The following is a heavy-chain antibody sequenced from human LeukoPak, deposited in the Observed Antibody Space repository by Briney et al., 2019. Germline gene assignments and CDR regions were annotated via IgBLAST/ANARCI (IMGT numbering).Heavy chain of an antibody. CDR3: ARLPYYYGSGSYSNFSPH. Sequence: SETLSLTCAVYGGSFSGYYWSWIRQPPGKGLEWIGEINHSGSTNYNPSLKSRVTISVDTSKNQFSLKLSSVTAADTAVYYCARLPYYYGSGSYSNFSPHWGQSTPVTVSS. V-gene: IGHV4-34*01. J-gene: IGHJ1*01. CDR1: GGSFSGYY. D-gene: IGHD3-10*01. CDR2: INHSGST.